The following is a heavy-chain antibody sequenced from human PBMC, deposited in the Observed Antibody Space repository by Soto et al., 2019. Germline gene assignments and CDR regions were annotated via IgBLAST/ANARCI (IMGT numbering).Heavy chain of an antibody. J-gene: IGHJ4*02. CDR1: GFDLLTSG. CDR2: IWYDGSNK. D-gene: IGHD5-12*01. Sequence: QVQLEESGGDVDQPGRSLRLSCATSGFDLLTSGIHWVRQSPGKGLEWVAVIWYDGSNKYFADFVKGRCTISRDLSKNTVFLEMNSLRTEDTAVYYCARGYSGSPPKDWGQGTLVTVSS. V-gene: IGHV3-33*01. CDR3: ARGYSGSPPKD.